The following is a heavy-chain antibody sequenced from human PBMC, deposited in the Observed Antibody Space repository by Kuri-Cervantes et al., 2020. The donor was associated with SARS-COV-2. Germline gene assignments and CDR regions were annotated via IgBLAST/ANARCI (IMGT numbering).Heavy chain of an antibody. Sequence: GESLKISCAASGFTFSDYYMSWVRQAPGKGLEWVSVIYSGGSTYYADSVKGRFTISRDNSKNTLYLQMNSLRAEDTAVYYCARYGAVERDYYYYYGMDVWGQGTTVTVSS. D-gene: IGHD1-1*01. CDR3: ARYGAVERDYYYYYGMDV. J-gene: IGHJ6*02. CDR1: GFTFSDYY. V-gene: IGHV3-66*01. CDR2: IYSGGST.